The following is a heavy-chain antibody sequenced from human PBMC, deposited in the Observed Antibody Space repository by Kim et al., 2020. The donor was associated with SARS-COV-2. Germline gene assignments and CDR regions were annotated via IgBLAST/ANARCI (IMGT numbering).Heavy chain of an antibody. CDR2: IWYDGKKI. D-gene: IGHD2-21*02. CDR1: GFSLSRYG. V-gene: IGHV3-33*01. Sequence: GGSLRLSCAASGFSLSRYGMHWVRQGPGKGLEWVAVIWYDGKKIEYVDSVKGRFTISRDTSKNTLYLQMNSLRVEDTAVYFCARGCGGDCYGWFDPWGQGTRVTVSS. J-gene: IGHJ5*02. CDR3: ARGCGGDCYGWFDP.